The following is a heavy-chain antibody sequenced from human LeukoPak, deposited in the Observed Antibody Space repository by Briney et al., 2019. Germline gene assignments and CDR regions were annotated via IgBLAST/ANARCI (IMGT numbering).Heavy chain of an antibody. V-gene: IGHV3-7*04. CDR2: IKQDGSEK. D-gene: IGHD3-22*01. J-gene: IGHJ4*02. Sequence: PGGALRLSFPASGFTFNSYSMNWVRQGPRKGLQWVAKIKQDGSEKTNVASVKGRFTTSRDNAKNALYLQMNSLRADDTAVYYCARGTPAYCYGSSAYHYDYFEYWGQGIPVTVSS. CDR1: GFTFNSYS. CDR3: ARGTPAYCYGSSAYHYDYFEY.